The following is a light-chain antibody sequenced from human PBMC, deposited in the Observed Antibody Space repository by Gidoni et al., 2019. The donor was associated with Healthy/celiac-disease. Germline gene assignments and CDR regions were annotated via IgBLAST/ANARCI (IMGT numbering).Light chain of an antibody. V-gene: IGKV3-15*01. CDR3: QQYNNWPRGFT. CDR1: QSVSSN. CDR2: GAS. J-gene: IGKJ3*01. Sequence: EIVMTQCPATLSVSPGERATLSCRASQSVSSNLAWYQQKPGQAPRLLIYGASTRATGIPARFSGSGSGTEFTLTISSLQSEDCAVYYCQQYNNWPRGFTFGPGTKVDIK.